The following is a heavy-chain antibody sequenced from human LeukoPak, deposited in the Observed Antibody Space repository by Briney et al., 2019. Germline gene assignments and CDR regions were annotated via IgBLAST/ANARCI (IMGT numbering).Heavy chain of an antibody. D-gene: IGHD4-11*01. CDR3: ARDRGYSNYVSGI. V-gene: IGHV4-30-4*08. CDR1: GGSISSGDYY. J-gene: IGHJ3*02. CDR2: IYYSGST. Sequence: SQTLSLTCTVSGGSISSGDYYWSWLRQPPGKGLEWIGYIYYSGSTYYNPSLKSRVTISVDTSKNQFSLKLSPVTAADTAVHYCARDRGYSNYVSGIWGQGTMVTVSS.